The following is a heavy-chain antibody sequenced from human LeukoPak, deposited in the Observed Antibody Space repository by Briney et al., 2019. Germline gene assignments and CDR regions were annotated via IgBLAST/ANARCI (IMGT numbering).Heavy chain of an antibody. CDR2: VTGHGGST. CDR3: ARALIGYYFDY. CDR1: GFTFNSFA. D-gene: IGHD2-8*01. J-gene: IGHJ4*02. Sequence: SGGSLRLSCAASGFTFNSFAMNWVRQTPGEGLEWVSSVTGHGGSTYIADSVRGRFTISRDNSKNSLYLQMNSLRAEDTAVYYCARALIGYYFDYWGQGTLVTVSS. V-gene: IGHV3-23*01.